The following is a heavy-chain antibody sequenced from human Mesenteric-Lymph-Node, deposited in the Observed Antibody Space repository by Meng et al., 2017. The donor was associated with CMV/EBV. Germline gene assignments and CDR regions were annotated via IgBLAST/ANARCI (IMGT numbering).Heavy chain of an antibody. D-gene: IGHD3-22*01. CDR1: YGSISNYY. CDR2: GYNSGST. V-gene: IGHV4-59*01. J-gene: IGHJ3*02. Sequence: SETLSLTCTVSYGSISNYYWTWVRQPPGKGLEWIGYGYNSGSTTYNPSLRSRVTISIDTSKNQFSLKLTSVTAADTAVYYCASSYDTSGLDAFDIWGQGTMVTVSS. CDR3: ASSYDTSGLDAFDI.